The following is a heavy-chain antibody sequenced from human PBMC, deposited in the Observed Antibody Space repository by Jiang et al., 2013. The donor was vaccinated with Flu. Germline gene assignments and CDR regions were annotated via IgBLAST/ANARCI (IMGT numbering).Heavy chain of an antibody. CDR2: INPSGGST. D-gene: IGHD3-3*01. CDR1: FTSYY. V-gene: IGHV1-46*03. Sequence: FTSYYMHWVRQAPGQGLEWMGIINPSGGSTSYAQKFQGRVTMTRDTSTSTVYMELSSLRSEDTAVYYCARGQRVVLHDYWGQGTLVTVSS. CDR3: ARGQRVVLHDY. J-gene: IGHJ4*02.